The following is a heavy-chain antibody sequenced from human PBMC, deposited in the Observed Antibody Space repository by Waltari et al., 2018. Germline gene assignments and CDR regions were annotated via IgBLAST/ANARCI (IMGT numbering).Heavy chain of an antibody. J-gene: IGHJ4*02. Sequence: QLVQSGAEVRKPGASVKVSCKASGFTFPTYGIHWVRQAPGQGLEWMGWISGSTGKTKYSQRLQGRVTMTTDTSTSTAYMAVRSLTPDDTAVYYCARGTDPYGSGSYYDHWGQGTLVTVSS. D-gene: IGHD3-10*01. CDR1: GFTFPTYG. CDR2: ISGSTGKT. V-gene: IGHV1-18*01. CDR3: ARGTDPYGSGSYYDH.